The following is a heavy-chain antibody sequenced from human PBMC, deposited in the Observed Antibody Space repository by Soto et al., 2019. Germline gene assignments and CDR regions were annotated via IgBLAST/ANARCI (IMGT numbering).Heavy chain of an antibody. CDR3: ASAPYSSSWAYFDY. V-gene: IGHV3-30-3*01. CDR1: GFTFSSYA. D-gene: IGHD6-13*01. CDR2: ISYDGSNK. J-gene: IGHJ4*02. Sequence: PGGSLRLSCASSGFTFSSYAMHWVRQAPGKGLEWVAVISYDGSNKYYADSVKGRFTISRDNSKNTLYLQMNSLRAEDTAVYYCASAPYSSSWAYFDYWGQGTLVTVSS.